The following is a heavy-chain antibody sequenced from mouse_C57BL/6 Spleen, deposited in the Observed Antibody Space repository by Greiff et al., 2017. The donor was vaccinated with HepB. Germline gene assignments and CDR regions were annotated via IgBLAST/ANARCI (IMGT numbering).Heavy chain of an antibody. CDR1: GYTFTSYT. CDR2: INPSSGYT. CDR3: ARGLIGYLWYFDV. V-gene: IGHV1-4*01. Sequence: QVQLKESGAELARPGASVKMSCKASGYTFTSYTMHWVKQRPGQGLEWIGYINPSSGYTKYNQKFKDKATLTADTSSSTAYMQLSSLTSEDSAVYYCARGLIGYLWYFDVWGTGTTVTVSS. J-gene: IGHJ1*03. D-gene: IGHD3-1*01.